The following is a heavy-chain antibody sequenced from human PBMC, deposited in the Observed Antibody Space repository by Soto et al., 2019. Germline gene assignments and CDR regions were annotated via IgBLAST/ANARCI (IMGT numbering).Heavy chain of an antibody. D-gene: IGHD3-22*01. J-gene: IGHJ4*02. CDR1: GFTLSSLA. CDR2: ISGSGGST. V-gene: IGHV3-23*01. Sequence: EVQLLESGGGLVQPGGSLRLSCAASGFTLSSLAWRWAPKAPGKGLGWVSPISGSGGSTYYANSVKGRFTISRDNSKNTLYLQMNSLRAEDTAVYYCAGHYDSSGYLGGFDYWGQGTLVTVSS. CDR3: AGHYDSSGYLGGFDY.